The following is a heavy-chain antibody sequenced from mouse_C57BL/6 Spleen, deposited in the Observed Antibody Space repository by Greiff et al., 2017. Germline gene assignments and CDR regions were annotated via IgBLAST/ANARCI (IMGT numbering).Heavy chain of an antibody. CDR2: INPSSGYT. J-gene: IGHJ4*01. CDR1: GYTFTSYT. D-gene: IGHD1-1*01. Sequence: VQLQQSGAELARPGASVKMSCKASGYTFTSYTMHWVKQRPGQGLEWIGYINPSSGYTKYNQKFKDKATLTADKSSSTAYMQLSSLTSEDSAVYYCARGYYGSSYYAMDYWGQGTSVTVSS. V-gene: IGHV1-4*01. CDR3: ARGYYGSSYYAMDY.